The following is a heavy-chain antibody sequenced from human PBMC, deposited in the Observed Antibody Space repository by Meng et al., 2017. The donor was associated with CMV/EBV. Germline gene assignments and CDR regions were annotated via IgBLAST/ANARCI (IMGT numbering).Heavy chain of an antibody. CDR3: ARGRSIIVVVAATPFDY. J-gene: IGHJ4*02. CDR1: FGNYG. CDR2: INWNGGRT. Sequence: FGNYGRRWVRKVPGKGLEWVAGINWNGGRTDYAESVKGRFTISRDNAKNSLYLQMNSLRAEDTALYYCARGRSIIVVVAATPFDYWGQRTLVTVSS. V-gene: IGHV3-20*03. D-gene: IGHD2-15*01.